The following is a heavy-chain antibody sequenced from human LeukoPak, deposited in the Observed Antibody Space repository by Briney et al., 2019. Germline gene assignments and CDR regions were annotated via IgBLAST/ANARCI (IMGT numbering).Heavy chain of an antibody. Sequence: SQTLSLTCTVSGGSISSGDYYWSWIRQPPGKGLEWIGYIYYSGSTYYNPSLKSRVTISVDRSKNQFSLKLSSVTAADTAVYYCAKWGVAMTLADWGQGTLVTVSS. CDR1: GGSISSGDYY. J-gene: IGHJ4*02. CDR2: IYYSGST. V-gene: IGHV4-30-4*08. D-gene: IGHD3-10*01. CDR3: AKWGVAMTLAD.